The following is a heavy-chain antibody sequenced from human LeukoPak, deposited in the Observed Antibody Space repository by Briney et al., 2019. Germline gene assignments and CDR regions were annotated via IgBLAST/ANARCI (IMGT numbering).Heavy chain of an antibody. J-gene: IGHJ4*02. Sequence: SETLSLTCTVSGGSISSYYWSWIRQPPGKGLEWIGYIYYSGSTNYNPSLKSRVTISVDTSKNQFSLKLSSVTAADTAVYYCARHSKPAGRLDYWGQGTLVTVSS. CDR1: GGSISSYY. V-gene: IGHV4-59*01. CDR2: IYYSGST. CDR3: ARHSKPAGRLDY. D-gene: IGHD1-14*01.